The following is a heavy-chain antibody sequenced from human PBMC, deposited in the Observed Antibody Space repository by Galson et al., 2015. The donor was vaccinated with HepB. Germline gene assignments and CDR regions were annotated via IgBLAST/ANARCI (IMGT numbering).Heavy chain of an antibody. Sequence: SLRLSCAASGFTFSSYAMSWVRQAPGKGLEWVAVISYDGSNKYYADSVKGRFTISRDNSKNTLYLQMNSLRAEDTAVYYCAKELSRYHDSSGPCYWGQGTLVTVSS. CDR2: ISYDGSNK. D-gene: IGHD3-22*01. V-gene: IGHV3-30*18. CDR3: AKELSRYHDSSGPCY. CDR1: GFTFSSYA. J-gene: IGHJ1*01.